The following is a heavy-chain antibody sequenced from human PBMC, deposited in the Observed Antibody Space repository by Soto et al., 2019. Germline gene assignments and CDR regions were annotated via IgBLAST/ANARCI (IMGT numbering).Heavy chain of an antibody. J-gene: IGHJ4*02. CDR2: ISGSGGST. V-gene: IGHV3-23*01. CDR1: GFTFSSYA. Sequence: HPGGSLRLSCAASGFTFSSYAMSWVRQAPGKGLEWVSAISGSGGSTYYADSVKGRFTISRDNSKNTLYLQMNSLRAEDTAVYYCAKDKGSSWYPDYWGQGTLVTVSS. D-gene: IGHD6-13*01. CDR3: AKDKGSSWYPDY.